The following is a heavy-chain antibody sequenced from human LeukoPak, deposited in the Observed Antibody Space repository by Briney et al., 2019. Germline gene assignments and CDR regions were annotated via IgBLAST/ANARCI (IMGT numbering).Heavy chain of an antibody. CDR1: GFTVNSNY. CDR2: FSSGGTT. V-gene: IGHV3-53*01. J-gene: IGHJ4*02. Sequence: PGGSLRLSCAASGFTVNSNYMSWVRQAPGKGLEWVSVFSSGGTTYYADSVKGRFTISRDNSKNTLYLQMDSLSAEDTAVYYCARDLTLLWSEGYFDYWGQGTLVTVSS. D-gene: IGHD3-10*01. CDR3: ARDLTLLWSEGYFDY.